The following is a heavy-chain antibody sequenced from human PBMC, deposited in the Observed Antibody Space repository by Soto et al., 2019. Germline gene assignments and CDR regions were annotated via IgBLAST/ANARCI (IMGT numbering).Heavy chain of an antibody. J-gene: IGHJ5*01. D-gene: IGHD7-27*01. CDR3: SRGPRGPGWFDS. CDR1: GFTFSSYG. V-gene: IGHV3-33*01. CDR2: IWYDGNNK. Sequence: GGSLRLSCAASGFTFSSYGMHWVRQAPGKGLEWVAFIWYDGNNKYYADSVKGRFTISRDNSKNTLYLQMNSLRADDTAVYYFSRGPRGPGWFDSWCQGTLVTVSS.